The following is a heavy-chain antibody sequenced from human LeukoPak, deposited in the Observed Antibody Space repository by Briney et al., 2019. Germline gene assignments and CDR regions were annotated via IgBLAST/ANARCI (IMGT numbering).Heavy chain of an antibody. V-gene: IGHV3-33*01. CDR2: IWYDGSNK. J-gene: IGHJ4*02. CDR1: GFSFSSYG. Sequence: PGGSLRLACAASGFSFSSYGMHWVRQAPGKGLEWVAVIWYDGSNKNYADSVKGRFTISRDNSKNMLYLQMNSLRVGDTALYYCASHGGLWGQGTLVTVSS. D-gene: IGHD5-12*01. CDR3: ASHGGL.